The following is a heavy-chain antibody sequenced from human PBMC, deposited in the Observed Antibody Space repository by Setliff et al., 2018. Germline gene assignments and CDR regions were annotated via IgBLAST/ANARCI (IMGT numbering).Heavy chain of an antibody. D-gene: IGHD6-13*01. Sequence: PSETLSLTCTVSGGSISSSSYYWGWIRQPPGKGLEWIGSIYYSGSTYYNPSLKSRVTISVDTSKNQFSLKLSSVTAADTAVYYCARDSAYSSSWYSYYYGMDVWGQGTTVTVS. CDR1: GGSISSSSYY. V-gene: IGHV4-39*07. CDR3: ARDSAYSSSWYSYYYGMDV. J-gene: IGHJ6*02. CDR2: IYYSGST.